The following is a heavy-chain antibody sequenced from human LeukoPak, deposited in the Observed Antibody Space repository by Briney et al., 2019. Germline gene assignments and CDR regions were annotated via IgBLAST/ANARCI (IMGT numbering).Heavy chain of an antibody. D-gene: IGHD4-11*01. J-gene: IGHJ4*02. CDR1: GFTFSSYE. V-gene: IGHV3-48*03. Sequence: GGSLRLSCTASGFTFSSYEMNWVRQTPGKGLEWLSYISSSGGTIYYADSVKGRFTISRDNAKSSLYLQMNGLRAEDTAVYYCARDSRQQLFDYWGQGTLVTVSS. CDR3: ARDSRQQLFDY. CDR2: ISSSGGTI.